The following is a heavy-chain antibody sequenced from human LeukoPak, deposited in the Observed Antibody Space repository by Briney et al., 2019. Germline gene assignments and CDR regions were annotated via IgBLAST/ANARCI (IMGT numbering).Heavy chain of an antibody. D-gene: IGHD3-9*01. CDR1: GGSISSSSYY. J-gene: IGHJ4*02. Sequence: SETLSLTCTVSGGSISSSSYYWGWIRQPPGKGLEWIGSIYYSGSTYYNPSLKSRVTISVDTSKNQFSLKLSSVTAADTAVYYCARRYYDILTGSQSGFDYWGQGTLVTVSS. CDR3: ARRYYDILTGSQSGFDY. V-gene: IGHV4-39*07. CDR2: IYYSGST.